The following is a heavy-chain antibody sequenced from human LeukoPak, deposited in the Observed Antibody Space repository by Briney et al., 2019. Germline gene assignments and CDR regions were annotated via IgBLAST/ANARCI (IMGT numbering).Heavy chain of an antibody. CDR1: GGSISSGDYY. D-gene: IGHD4-23*01. V-gene: IGHV4-30-4*01. J-gene: IGHJ4*02. Sequence: SETLSLTCTVSGGSISSGDYYWSWIRQPPGKGLEWIGHISYSGSTYYNPSLKSRVTISVDTSKNQFSLKLSSVTAADTAVYYCASMSSDYGGNNYWGQGTLVTVSS. CDR2: ISYSGST. CDR3: ASMSSDYGGNNY.